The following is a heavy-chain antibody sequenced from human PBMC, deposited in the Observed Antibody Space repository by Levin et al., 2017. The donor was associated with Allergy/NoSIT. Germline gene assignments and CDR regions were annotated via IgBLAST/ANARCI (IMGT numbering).Heavy chain of an antibody. V-gene: IGHV4-39*01. Sequence: ESLKISCTVSGGSISSSSYYWGWIRQSPGKGLEWIGSIYYSGSTYYNPSLKSRVTMSVDTSKNQFSLKLSSVTAADTAVYYCARWPYDIVTGYSPWGQGTLVTVSS. D-gene: IGHD3-9*01. CDR1: GGSISSSSYY. CDR2: IYYSGST. J-gene: IGHJ4*02. CDR3: ARWPYDIVTGYSP.